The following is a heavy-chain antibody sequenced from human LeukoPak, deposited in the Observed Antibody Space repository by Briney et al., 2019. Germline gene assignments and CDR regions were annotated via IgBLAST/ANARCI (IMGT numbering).Heavy chain of an antibody. CDR1: GFTLYNNY. V-gene: IGHV3-66*01. CDR2: IYSDVTT. CDR3: AREGSYGSGSYSE. J-gene: IGHJ1*01. Sequence: PGGSLRLSCAGSGFTLYNNYVSWVRQPPGKGLEWVSVIYSDVTTYYADSVKGRFTISRDNSKNTVYLQLNSLRLEDTGVYFCAREGSYGSGSYSEWGQGTLVTVAS. D-gene: IGHD3-10*01.